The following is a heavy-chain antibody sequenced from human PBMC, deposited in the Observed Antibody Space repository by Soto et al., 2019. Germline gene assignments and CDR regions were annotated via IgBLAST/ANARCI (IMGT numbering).Heavy chain of an antibody. Sequence: QVQLQESGPRLVKPSETLSLTCTVSDDFISSYYWNWIRQPAGKGLEWIGRVYTSGATNYNPSLESRLTMSVDTSKKQFSLKLTSVAAADTAVYFCARADYEILTGSYAMDVWGQGPTVTVSS. CDR2: VYTSGAT. CDR3: ARADYEILTGSYAMDV. D-gene: IGHD3-9*01. V-gene: IGHV4-4*07. CDR1: DDFISSYY. J-gene: IGHJ6*02.